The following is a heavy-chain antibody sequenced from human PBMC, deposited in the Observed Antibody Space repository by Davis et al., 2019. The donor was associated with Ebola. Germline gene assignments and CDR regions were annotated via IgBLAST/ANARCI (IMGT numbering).Heavy chain of an antibody. CDR3: ARGCSSTSCPGVDAFDI. CDR1: GGSFSGYY. V-gene: IGHV4-34*01. CDR2: IYHSGST. J-gene: IGHJ3*02. Sequence: PSETLSLTCAVYGGSFSGYYWSWVRQPPGKGLEWIGKIYHSGSTNYNPSLKSRVTISVDKSKNQFSLKLSSVTAADTAVYYCARGCSSTSCPGVDAFDIWGQGTMVTVSS. D-gene: IGHD2-2*01.